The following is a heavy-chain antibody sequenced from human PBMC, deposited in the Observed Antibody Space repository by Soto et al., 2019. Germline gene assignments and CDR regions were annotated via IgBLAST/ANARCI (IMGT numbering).Heavy chain of an antibody. CDR1: GYTFKNYG. V-gene: IGHV1-18*01. CDR3: ARPFYGDHGIVDY. CDR2: ISGYNGNT. J-gene: IGHJ4*02. D-gene: IGHD4-17*01. Sequence: QVQLVQSGAEVKKPGASVKVSCRASGYTFKNYGIIWVRQAPGQGLEWRGWISGYNGNTKYAQKFQGRVSMTRDTSTTTGYMELRSLGSDDTAVYYCARPFYGDHGIVDYWGQGTLVSVSS.